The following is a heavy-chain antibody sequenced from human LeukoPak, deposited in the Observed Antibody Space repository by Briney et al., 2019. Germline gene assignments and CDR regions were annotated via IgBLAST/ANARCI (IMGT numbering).Heavy chain of an antibody. Sequence: SVKVSCKASGGTFSSYAISWVRQAPGQGLEWMGGIIPIFGTANYAQKFEGRVTITTDESTSTAYMELSSLRSEDTAVYYCAILGSGYCSGGSCLPTFDYWGQGTLVTVSS. CDR1: GGTFSSYA. CDR2: IIPIFGTA. V-gene: IGHV1-69*05. CDR3: AILGSGYCSGGSCLPTFDY. J-gene: IGHJ4*02. D-gene: IGHD2-15*01.